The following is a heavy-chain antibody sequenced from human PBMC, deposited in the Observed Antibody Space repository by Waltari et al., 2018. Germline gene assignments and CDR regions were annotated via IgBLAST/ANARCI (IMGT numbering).Heavy chain of an antibody. CDR1: GYGFSTYY. Sequence: QVQLVQSGPEVQKPGASVKVSCKTSGYGFSTYYIHWVRQAPGQGLEWMGRVNPNSGGTNYAQKFQGRVTMTRDTSITTVYMELSRLRSDDTAILYCARQYFYGSRGDEYYFDSWGQGTLLTVSS. CDR2: VNPNSGGT. D-gene: IGHD3-10*01. J-gene: IGHJ4*01. V-gene: IGHV1-2*06. CDR3: ARQYFYGSRGDEYYFDS.